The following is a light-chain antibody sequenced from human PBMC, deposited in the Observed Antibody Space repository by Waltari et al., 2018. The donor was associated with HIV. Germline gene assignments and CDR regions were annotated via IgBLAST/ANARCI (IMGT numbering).Light chain of an antibody. V-gene: IGLV2-8*01. J-gene: IGLJ2*01. CDR1: SSDVGGYNY. CDR3: SSYAGSNNYVV. Sequence: QSALTQPPSASGSPGQPVTIACTGTSSDVGGYNYVSWYQQYPGKAPKLMSYEVTKRPSGVPDRFSGSKSGNTASLTVSWLQAEDEADYYCSSYAGSNNYVVFGGGTRLTVL. CDR2: EVT.